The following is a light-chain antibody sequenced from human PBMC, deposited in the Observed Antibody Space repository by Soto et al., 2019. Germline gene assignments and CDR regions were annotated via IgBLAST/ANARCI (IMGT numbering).Light chain of an antibody. CDR1: QSIRSY. J-gene: IGKJ4*01. CDR3: QQSYSTPPT. V-gene: IGKV1-39*01. CDR2: AAS. Sequence: DIQMTASPSSLSASVGDRVTITCRASQSIRSYLNWYQQKPGKAPNLLIYAASSLQSGVPSRFSGSGSGTDFTLTISSLQPEDFATYYCQQSYSTPPTFGGGTKVEIK.